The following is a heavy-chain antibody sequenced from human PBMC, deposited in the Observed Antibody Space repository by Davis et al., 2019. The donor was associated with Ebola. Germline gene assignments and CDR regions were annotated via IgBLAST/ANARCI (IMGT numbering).Heavy chain of an antibody. CDR1: GFTFSDYG. CDR2: TSFDGSNK. CDR3: AKSDRMDV. J-gene: IGHJ6*02. Sequence: GGSLRLSCAASGFTFSDYGMHWVRQAPGKGLDWVAVTSFDGSNKYYADSVKGRFTISRDNSKNTLYLQMNSLRAEDTAVYYCAKSDRMDVWGQGTTVTVSS. V-gene: IGHV3-30*18.